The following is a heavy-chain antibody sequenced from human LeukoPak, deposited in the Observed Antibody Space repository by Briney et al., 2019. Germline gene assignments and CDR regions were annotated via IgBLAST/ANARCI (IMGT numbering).Heavy chain of an antibody. D-gene: IGHD3-22*01. V-gene: IGHV3-23*01. CDR3: AKVEGAVYYYDSSGYYDY. Sequence: GGSLRLSCAASGFPFSSYAMSWVRKAPGKGLEWVSAISGSGGSTYYADSVKGRFTISRDNSKNTLYLQMNSLRAEDTAVYYCAKVEGAVYYYDSSGYYDYWGQGTLVTVSS. CDR2: ISGSGGST. J-gene: IGHJ4*02. CDR1: GFPFSSYA.